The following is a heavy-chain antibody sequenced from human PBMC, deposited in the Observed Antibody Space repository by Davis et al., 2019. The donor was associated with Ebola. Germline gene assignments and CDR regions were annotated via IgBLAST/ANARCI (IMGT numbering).Heavy chain of an antibody. CDR1: GYTFTSYY. Sequence: AASVKVSCKASGYTFTSYYMHWVRQAPGQGLEWMGIINPSGGSTSYAQKFQGRVTMTRNTSISTAYMELSSLRSEDTAVYYCASPGPVGGSYLHYWGQGTLVTVSS. CDR3: ASPGPVGGSYLHY. D-gene: IGHD1-26*01. CDR2: INPSGGST. V-gene: IGHV1-46*01. J-gene: IGHJ4*02.